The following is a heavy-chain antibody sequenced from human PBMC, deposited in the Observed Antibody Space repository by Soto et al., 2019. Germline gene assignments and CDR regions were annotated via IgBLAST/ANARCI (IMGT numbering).Heavy chain of an antibody. J-gene: IGHJ4*02. D-gene: IGHD6-13*01. CDR1: GGSFSGYY. Sequence: PSETLSLTCAVYGGSFSGYYWSWIRQPPGKGLEWIGEINHSGSTNYNPSLKSRVTISVDTSKNQFSLKLSSVTAADTAVYYCASPFQHIAAAGKSGVYWGQGTLVTVSS. V-gene: IGHV4-34*01. CDR3: ASPFQHIAAAGKSGVY. CDR2: INHSGST.